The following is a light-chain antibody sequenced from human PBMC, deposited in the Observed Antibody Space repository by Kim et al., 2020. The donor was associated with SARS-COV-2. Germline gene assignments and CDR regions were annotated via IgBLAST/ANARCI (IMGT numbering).Light chain of an antibody. Sequence: KTVTISCTRSSGSIASNYVQWYQQRPGSAPTTVIYEDNQRPSGVPDRFSGSIDSSSNSASLTISGLKTEDEADYYCQSYDSSNPCVFGGGTQQTVL. CDR1: SGSIASNY. CDR3: QSYDSSNPCV. J-gene: IGLJ3*02. V-gene: IGLV6-57*03. CDR2: EDN.